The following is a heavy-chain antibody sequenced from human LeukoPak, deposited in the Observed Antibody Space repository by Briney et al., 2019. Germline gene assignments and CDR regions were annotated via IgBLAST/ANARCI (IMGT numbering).Heavy chain of an antibody. D-gene: IGHD3-3*02. CDR1: GYTFTSYD. Sequence: ASVKVSCKASGYTFTSYDINWVRHAPGQGLEWMGWMNPNSGNTGYAQKFQGRVTITRNTSISTAYMELSSLRSEDTAVYYCARGSLFGVVSYYYYYMDVWGKGTTVTVSS. CDR3: ARGSLFGVVSYYYYYMDV. CDR2: MNPNSGNT. J-gene: IGHJ6*03. V-gene: IGHV1-8*01.